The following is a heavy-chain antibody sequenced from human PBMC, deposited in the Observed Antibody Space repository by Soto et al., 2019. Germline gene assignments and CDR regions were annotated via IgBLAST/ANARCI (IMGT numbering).Heavy chain of an antibody. J-gene: IGHJ4*02. CDR3: ATSFGSGSRAFDY. V-gene: IGHV1-69*02. D-gene: IGHD3-10*01. CDR2: FNRIRSFS. Sequence: QVQLVQSGAEVKKPGSSVKVSCKASGDTFNFYTINWVRQAPGLGLEWMGRFNRIRSFSNSPLKFQGRVTLTADKSTITAYMVQSSLRSEDTAIYYCATSFGSGSRAFDYWGQGALVTVSS. CDR1: GDTFNFYT.